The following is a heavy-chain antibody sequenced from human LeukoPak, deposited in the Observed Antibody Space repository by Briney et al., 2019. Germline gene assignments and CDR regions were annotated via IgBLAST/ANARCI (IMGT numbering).Heavy chain of an antibody. J-gene: IGHJ3*02. Sequence: PSETLSLTCTVSGGSISSYYWSWIRQPPGKGLEWIGYIYYSGSTNYNPSLKSRVTISVDTSKNQFSLKLSSVTAADTAVYYCARDPPPTELRTADTAMARDAFDIWGQGTMVTVSS. CDR2: IYYSGST. V-gene: IGHV4-59*01. CDR3: ARDPPPTELRTADTAMARDAFDI. D-gene: IGHD5-18*01. CDR1: GGSISSYY.